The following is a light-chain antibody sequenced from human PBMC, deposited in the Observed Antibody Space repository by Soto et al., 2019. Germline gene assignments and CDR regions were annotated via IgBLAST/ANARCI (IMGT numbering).Light chain of an antibody. V-gene: IGKV3-20*01. Sequence: EIVLTQSPGTLSWSPGERATLSCRASQSVSSSYLAWYQQKPGQAPRPLIYGASSRAIGIPDRFSGSGSGTDFTLTISRLEPEDFAVYYCQQYGSSPWTFGQGTKVEIK. CDR2: GAS. CDR3: QQYGSSPWT. CDR1: QSVSSSY. J-gene: IGKJ1*01.